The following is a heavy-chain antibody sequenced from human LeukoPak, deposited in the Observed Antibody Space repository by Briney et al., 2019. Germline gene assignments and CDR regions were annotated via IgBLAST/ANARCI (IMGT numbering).Heavy chain of an antibody. D-gene: IGHD1-26*01. V-gene: IGHV3-74*01. CDR1: GFTFSSYW. J-gene: IGHJ4*02. Sequence: GGSLRLSCSASGFTFSSYWMHWVRQGPGKGLEWVSRINMDGTTISYADSVKGRFTISRDNAKNTLYLQMSSLRAEDTAVYYCARVSRGSYHFEYWGQGALVTVSS. CDR2: INMDGTTI. CDR3: ARVSRGSYHFEY.